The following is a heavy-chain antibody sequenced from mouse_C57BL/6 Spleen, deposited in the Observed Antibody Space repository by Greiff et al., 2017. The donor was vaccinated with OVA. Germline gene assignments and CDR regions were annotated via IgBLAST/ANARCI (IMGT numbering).Heavy chain of an antibody. J-gene: IGHJ4*01. V-gene: IGHV1-7*01. CDR3: ERREGSTMITTRAMDY. CDR2: INPSSGYT. Sequence: QVQLKESGADLAKPGASVKLSCKASGYTFTSYWMHWVKQRPGQGLEWIGYINPSSGYTKYNQKFKDKATLTADKSSSTAYMQLSSLTYEDSAVYDCERREGSTMITTRAMDYWGQGTSVTVSS. CDR1: GYTFTSYW. D-gene: IGHD2-4*01.